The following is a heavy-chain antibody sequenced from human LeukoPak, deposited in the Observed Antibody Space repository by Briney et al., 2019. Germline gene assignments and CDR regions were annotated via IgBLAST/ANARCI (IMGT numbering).Heavy chain of an antibody. J-gene: IGHJ4*02. CDR3: ARESGGYTDY. D-gene: IGHD3-22*01. V-gene: IGHV4-4*07. Sequence: SETLSLTCTVSGGSISSYYWSWIRQPAGKGLEWIGHIYTSGTTNYNPSLKSRVTISVDKSKDQFSLKLSSVTAADTAVYYCARESGGYTDYWGQGTLVTVSS. CDR2: IYTSGTT. CDR1: GGSISSYY.